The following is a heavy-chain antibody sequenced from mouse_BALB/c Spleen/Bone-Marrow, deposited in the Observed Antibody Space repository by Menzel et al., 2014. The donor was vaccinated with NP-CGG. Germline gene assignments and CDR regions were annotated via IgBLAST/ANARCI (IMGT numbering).Heavy chain of an antibody. CDR3: ARYRLGTYFDY. CDR2: IDPANGNT. D-gene: IGHD1-2*01. Sequence: EVMLVESGAELVKPGASVKLSCTASGFNIKDTYMHWVKQRPEQGLEWIGRIDPANGNTKYDPKFQGKATITADTSSNTPYLQLSSLTSEDTAVYYCARYRLGTYFDYWGQGTTLTVSS. V-gene: IGHV14-3*02. J-gene: IGHJ2*01. CDR1: GFNIKDTY.